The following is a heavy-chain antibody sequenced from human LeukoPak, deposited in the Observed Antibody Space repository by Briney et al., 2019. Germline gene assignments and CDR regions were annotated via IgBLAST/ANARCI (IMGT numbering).Heavy chain of an antibody. CDR1: GFTFSSYT. Sequence: GGSLRLSCSASGFTFSSYTMHWVRQAPGKGLEYVSAISSNGGSTYYADSVKGRFTISRDNSKNTLFLQMSSLRADDTVVYYCVKGTVSGTTVSYWGQGTLVTVSS. V-gene: IGHV3-64D*09. J-gene: IGHJ4*02. D-gene: IGHD4-11*01. CDR2: ISSNGGST. CDR3: VKGTVSGTTVSY.